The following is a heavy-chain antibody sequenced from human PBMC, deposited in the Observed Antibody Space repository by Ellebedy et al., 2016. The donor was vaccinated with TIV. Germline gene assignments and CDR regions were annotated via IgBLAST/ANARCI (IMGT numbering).Heavy chain of an antibody. CDR2: IKQDGSEK. CDR1: EFTFSSYW. V-gene: IGHV3-7*03. J-gene: IGHJ3*02. Sequence: GESLKISCAASEFTFSSYWRSWVRQAPGKGLEWVASIKQDGSEKYYVDSVKGRFTISIDNSKNSLYLQMNSLRAEDTAVYYCARKMIRYFDWLFAVDAFDIWGQGTMVTVSS. D-gene: IGHD3-9*01. CDR3: ARKMIRYFDWLFAVDAFDI.